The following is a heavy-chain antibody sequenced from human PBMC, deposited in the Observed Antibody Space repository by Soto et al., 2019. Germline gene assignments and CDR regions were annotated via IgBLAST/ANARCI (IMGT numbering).Heavy chain of an antibody. CDR2: VLYSGAT. V-gene: IGHV4-39*01. Sequence: QLQLQESGPGLVKPSETLSLTCTVSGDSISNSRSYWAWIRQSPEKGLEWIGSVLYSGATYYNPSLQSRLTVAADTSKNLVSLTLSSVTAAATAVYYCAKVSGSHSDFDYWGQGALVTVSS. D-gene: IGHD1-26*01. CDR1: GDSISNSRSY. CDR3: AKVSGSHSDFDY. J-gene: IGHJ4*02.